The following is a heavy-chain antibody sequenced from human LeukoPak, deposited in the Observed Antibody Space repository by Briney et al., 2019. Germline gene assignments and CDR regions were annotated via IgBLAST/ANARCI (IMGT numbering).Heavy chain of an antibody. CDR1: GYTFTGYY. CDR2: ISAYNGNT. Sequence: GASVKVSCKASGYTFTGYYMHWVRQAPGQGLEWMGWISAYNGNTNYAQKLQGRVTMTTDTSTSTAYMELRSLRSDDTAVYYCASWHRYRFYDWGQVTLVTVSS. V-gene: IGHV1-18*04. D-gene: IGHD1-14*01. J-gene: IGHJ4*02. CDR3: ASWHRYRFYD.